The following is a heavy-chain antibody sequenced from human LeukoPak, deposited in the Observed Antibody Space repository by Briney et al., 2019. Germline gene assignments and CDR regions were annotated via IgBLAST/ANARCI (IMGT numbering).Heavy chain of an antibody. Sequence: SETLSLTCTVSGGSISSYYWSWIRQPPGRGLEWIGYIYYSGSTNYNPSLKSRVTISVDTSKNQFSLKLSSVTAADTAVYYCARSVGSGSFEDGVFDYWGQGTLVTVSS. J-gene: IGHJ4*02. CDR2: IYYSGST. CDR1: GGSISSYY. CDR3: ARSVGSGSFEDGVFDY. V-gene: IGHV4-59*01. D-gene: IGHD1-26*01.